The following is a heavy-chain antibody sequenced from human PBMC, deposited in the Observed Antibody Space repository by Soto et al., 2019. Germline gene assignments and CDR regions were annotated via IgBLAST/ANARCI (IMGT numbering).Heavy chain of an antibody. CDR2: ISYDGSNK. CDR3: ASERITMVRGVIINGAFDI. D-gene: IGHD3-10*01. CDR1: GFTFSSYG. J-gene: IGHJ3*02. V-gene: IGHV3-30*03. Sequence: GGSLRLSCAASGFTFSSYGMHWVRQAPGKGLERVAVISYDGSNKYYADSVKGRFTISRDNSKNTLYLQMNSLRAEDTAVYYCASERITMVRGVIINGAFDIWGQGTMVTVSS.